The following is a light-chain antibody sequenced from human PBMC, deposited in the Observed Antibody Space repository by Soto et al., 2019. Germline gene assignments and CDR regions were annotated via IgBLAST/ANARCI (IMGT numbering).Light chain of an antibody. V-gene: IGLV1-47*02. CDR3: AAWDDSLSGNV. CDR1: SSNIGSNF. J-gene: IGLJ1*01. CDR2: SNN. Sequence: QSALTQPPSASGTPGQRVTISCSGSSSNIGSNFVYWYQQLPGTAPKVLIYSNNQRPSGVPDRFSGSKSGTSASLAISGLRSEDEADYYCAAWDDSLSGNVFGNGTKGTVL.